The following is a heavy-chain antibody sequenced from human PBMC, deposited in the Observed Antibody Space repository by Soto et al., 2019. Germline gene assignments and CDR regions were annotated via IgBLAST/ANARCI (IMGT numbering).Heavy chain of an antibody. J-gene: IGHJ5*02. V-gene: IGHV4-31*03. CDR3: ARDSRQLTQGWFDP. Sequence: QVQLQESGPGLVKPSQTLSLTCTVSGGSISSGGYYWSWIRQHPGKGLEWIGYIYYSGSTYYNRSLKSRVTISVDTSKNQFSLKLSSVTAADTAVYYCARDSRQLTQGWFDPWGQGTLVTVSS. CDR2: IYYSGST. D-gene: IGHD6-13*01. CDR1: GGSISSGGYY.